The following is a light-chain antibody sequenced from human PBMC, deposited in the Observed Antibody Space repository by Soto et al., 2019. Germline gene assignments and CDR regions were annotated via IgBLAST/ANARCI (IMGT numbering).Light chain of an antibody. V-gene: IGKV1-5*03. J-gene: IGKJ3*01. Sequence: DIQMTQSPSTLSASVGDRVTITCRASQSISSWLAWYQQKPGKAPKLLIYKASSLESGVPSRFSGSGSGTESTLTISSLQSDGFANYYCQQYNSYSITFGPGTKVDIK. CDR1: QSISSW. CDR3: QQYNSYSIT. CDR2: KAS.